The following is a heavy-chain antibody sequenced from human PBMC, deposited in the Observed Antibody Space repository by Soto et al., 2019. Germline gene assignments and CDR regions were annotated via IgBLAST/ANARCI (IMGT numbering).Heavy chain of an antibody. CDR2: IIPILGIA. Sequence: QVQLVQSGAEVKKPGSSVKVSCKASGGTFSSYTISWVRQAPGQGLEWMGRIIPILGIANYAQKFQGRVTITADKSTSTAYMGLSSLVSEDTAVYYCARGYYYGSGIGYYYFYGMDVWGQGTTVTVSS. CDR1: GGTFSSYT. CDR3: ARGYYYGSGIGYYYFYGMDV. J-gene: IGHJ6*02. D-gene: IGHD3-10*01. V-gene: IGHV1-69*02.